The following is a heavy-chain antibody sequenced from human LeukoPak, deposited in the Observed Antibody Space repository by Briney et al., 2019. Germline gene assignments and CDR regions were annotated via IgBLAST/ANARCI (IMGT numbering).Heavy chain of an antibody. CDR3: AKDSGSYCGGDCYSAVDY. Sequence: PGGSLRLSCAASGFTFSSYGMHWVRQAPGKGLEWVAFIRYDGSNKYYADSAKGRFTISRDNSKSTLYLQMNSLRAEDTAVYYCAKDSGSYCGGDCYSAVDYWGQGTLVTVSS. J-gene: IGHJ4*02. V-gene: IGHV3-30*02. D-gene: IGHD2-21*01. CDR2: IRYDGSNK. CDR1: GFTFSSYG.